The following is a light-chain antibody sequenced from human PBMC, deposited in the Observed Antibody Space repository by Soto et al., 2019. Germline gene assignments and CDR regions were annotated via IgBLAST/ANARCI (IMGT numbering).Light chain of an antibody. J-gene: IGLJ1*01. CDR2: GVT. CDR1: SSDVGGYNY. V-gene: IGLV2-14*01. CDR3: SSYTSASTLLYL. Sequence: QSALTQPASVSGSPGQSITISCTGTSSDVGGYNYVSWYQQHPGIAPKLLIYGVTNRPSGVSTRFSGSKSRNTASLTISGLQAEDEADYHCSSYTSASTLLYLFGTGTKVTVL.